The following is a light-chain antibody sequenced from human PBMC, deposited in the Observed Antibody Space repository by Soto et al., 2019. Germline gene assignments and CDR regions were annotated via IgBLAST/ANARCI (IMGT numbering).Light chain of an antibody. V-gene: IGKV3-15*01. CDR2: GTS. CDR3: QQYYNWPLT. CDR1: QSFSSN. J-gene: IGKJ4*01. Sequence: ELVMTHSLATLSVSPGERATLXLRASQSFSSNVAWYQQKPGQAPRLLIYGTSTRVTGIPARFSGSGSGTEFTLTISSLQSEDFAVYYCQQYYNWPLTFGGGTKVDIK.